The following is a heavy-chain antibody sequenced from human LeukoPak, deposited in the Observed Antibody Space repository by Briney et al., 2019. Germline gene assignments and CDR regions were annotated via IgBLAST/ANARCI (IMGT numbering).Heavy chain of an antibody. CDR3: ASWDYGDYVGLNWFDP. CDR2: IYYSGTT. J-gene: IGHJ5*02. V-gene: IGHV4-59*12. CDR1: GGSISSYY. Sequence: SETLSLTCTVSGGSISSYYWSWIRQPPGKGLEWIGYIYYSGTTNYNPSLKSRVTISVDTSKNQFSLKLSSVTAADTAVYYCASWDYGDYVGLNWFDPWGQGTLVTVSS. D-gene: IGHD4-17*01.